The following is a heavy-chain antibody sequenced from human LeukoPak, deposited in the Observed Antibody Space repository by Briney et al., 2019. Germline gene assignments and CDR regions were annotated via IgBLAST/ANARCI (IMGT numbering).Heavy chain of an antibody. V-gene: IGHV4-34*01. CDR2: INHSGST. CDR1: GGSFSGYY. J-gene: IGHJ2*01. Sequence: SETLSLTCAVYGGSFSGYYWSWIRQPPGKGLEWVGEINHSGSTNFNPSLKSRVSISVDTSKNQFSLKLSSVTAADTAVYYCARGCRDGYSNYWYFDLWGRGTLVTVSS. D-gene: IGHD5-24*01. CDR3: ARGCRDGYSNYWYFDL.